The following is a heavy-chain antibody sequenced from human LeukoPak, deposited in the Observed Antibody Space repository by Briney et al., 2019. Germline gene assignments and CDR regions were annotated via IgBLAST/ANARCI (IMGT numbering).Heavy chain of an antibody. CDR3: AKSTNWGSISDGFDI. Sequence: GASVKVSCKASGYSFIRYYIHWVRQAPGQGLEWMGWINPNSGGANYAQKFQGRVTMTRDTSISTVYMELTRLRSDDTAMYYCAKSTNWGSISDGFDIGGQGTMVTVAS. CDR2: INPNSGGA. J-gene: IGHJ3*02. CDR1: GYSFIRYY. D-gene: IGHD7-27*01. V-gene: IGHV1-2*02.